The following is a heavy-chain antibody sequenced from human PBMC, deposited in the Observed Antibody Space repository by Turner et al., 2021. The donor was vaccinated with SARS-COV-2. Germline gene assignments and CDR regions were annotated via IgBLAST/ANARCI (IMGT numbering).Heavy chain of an antibody. CDR2: IHYIGTT. Sequence: QLQLQESGPGLVKPTETLSLTCTVSGGSVSSSDHYWDWIRQPPGKGLDWIGSIHYIGTTYYNPSLKIRVTISVDTSKNQFSLNLTSVTAADTAVYFCARRGRASRFSFDYWGQGRLLTVSS. D-gene: IGHD1-26*01. J-gene: IGHJ4*02. CDR1: GGSVSSSDHY. V-gene: IGHV4-39*01. CDR3: ARRGRASRFSFDY.